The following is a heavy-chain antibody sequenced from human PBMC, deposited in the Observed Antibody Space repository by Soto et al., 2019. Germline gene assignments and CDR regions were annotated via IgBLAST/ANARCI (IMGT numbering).Heavy chain of an antibody. CDR2: FSLSGTT. D-gene: IGHD2-8*02. V-gene: IGHV4-4*07. CDR3: ARGMTPPGAPAWYYFDS. J-gene: IGHJ4*02. Sequence: SETLSLTCTVSGASITGSFFWSWIRQPAGKGLEWIGRFSLSGTTNYNPSLRSRVTMSADVSKNQFPLRLTSVTAADTALYYCARGMTPPGAPAWYYFDSWGQGTRVTVSS. CDR1: GASITGSFF.